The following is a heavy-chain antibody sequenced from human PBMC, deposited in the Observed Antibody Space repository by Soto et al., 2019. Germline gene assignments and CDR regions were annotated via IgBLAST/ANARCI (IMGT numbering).Heavy chain of an antibody. J-gene: IGHJ6*02. V-gene: IGHV4-4*02. D-gene: IGHD2-2*01. Sequence: QVRLQESGPGLVEPSGTLSLTCAVSGDSVSSSSCWSWVRQAPGKGLEWIGEIYHSGTFNYNPSLASRVSVSVDKSRNQLSLNLNSVTVADTAVYSCVRLVPAATWQYSGMDVWGPGTTVTVSS. CDR3: VRLVPAATWQYSGMDV. CDR1: GDSVSSSSC. CDR2: IYHSGTF.